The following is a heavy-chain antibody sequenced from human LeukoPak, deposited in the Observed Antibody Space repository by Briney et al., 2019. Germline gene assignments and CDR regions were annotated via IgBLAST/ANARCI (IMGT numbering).Heavy chain of an antibody. CDR3: ARGGYGDWVEAFDI. J-gene: IGHJ3*02. Sequence: SETLSLTCTVSGGSISTHYWSWIRQPPGKGLEWIGYVFDSERTKDNPSLKSRATLSADTSKNQFSLKLSSVTAADTAVYYCARGGYGDWVEAFDIWGQGTMVTVSS. CDR1: GGSISTHY. V-gene: IGHV4-59*11. CDR2: VFDSERT. D-gene: IGHD4-17*01.